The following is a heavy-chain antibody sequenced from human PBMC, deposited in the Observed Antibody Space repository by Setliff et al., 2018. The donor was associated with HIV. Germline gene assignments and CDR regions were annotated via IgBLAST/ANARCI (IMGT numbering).Heavy chain of an antibody. CDR3: AKRWGTEGCSGGNCYSGFHY. D-gene: IGHD2-15*01. CDR1: GFTFRLYG. J-gene: IGHJ4*02. V-gene: IGHV3-30*02. CDR2: IEFDGKNE. Sequence: PGGSLRLSCAASGFTFRLYGMHWVRRAPGKGLEWVASIEFDGKNEYYAESVKGRFTISRDNSKSTVYLQMNSVTPEDSAMYYCAKRWGTEGCSGGNCYSGFHYWGQGTLVTVSS.